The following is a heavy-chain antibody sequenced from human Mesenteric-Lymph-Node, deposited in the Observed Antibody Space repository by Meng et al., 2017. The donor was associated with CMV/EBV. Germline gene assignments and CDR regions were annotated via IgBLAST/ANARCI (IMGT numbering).Heavy chain of an antibody. J-gene: IGHJ4*02. V-gene: IGHV1-69*01. Sequence: CKASGGTFSSYAISWVRQAPGQGLEWMGGIIPIFGTANYAQKFQGRVTITADESTSTAYMELSSLRSEDTAVYYCARGSIKQLVVDYWGQGTLVTVSS. CDR3: ARGSIKQLVVDY. CDR2: IIPIFGTA. CDR1: GGTFSSYA. D-gene: IGHD6-13*01.